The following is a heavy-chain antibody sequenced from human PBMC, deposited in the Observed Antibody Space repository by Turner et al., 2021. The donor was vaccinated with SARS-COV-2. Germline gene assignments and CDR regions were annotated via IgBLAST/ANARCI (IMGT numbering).Heavy chain of an antibody. CDR3: ARSPTTPGFYYDSSGYYTPYYFDY. CDR2: ISSSRRYI. J-gene: IGHJ4*02. Sequence: VQLVESGGGLVKPGGSLRLSCAASGFPFSRYSMNWVRQATGKGLEWVSSISSSRRYIYYADSVKGRFTISRDNAKNSLYLQMNSLRAEDTAVYYCARSPTTPGFYYDSSGYYTPYYFDYWGQGTLVTVSS. CDR1: GFPFSRYS. V-gene: IGHV3-21*01. D-gene: IGHD3-22*01.